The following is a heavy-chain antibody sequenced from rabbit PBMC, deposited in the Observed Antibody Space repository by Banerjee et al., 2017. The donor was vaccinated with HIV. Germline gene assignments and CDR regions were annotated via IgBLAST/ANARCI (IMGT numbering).Heavy chain of an antibody. Sequence: LEESGGGLVKPEGSLTLTCKASGFSFSDRDVMCWVRQAPGKGLEWISCIAGSSSDFTYSATWAKGRFTCSKTSSTTVTLQMTSLTVADTATYFCGRSSYAGYAGNDYGINLWGPGTLVTVS. CDR2: IAGSSSDFT. CDR1: GFSFSDRDV. J-gene: IGHJ4*01. V-gene: IGHV1S45*01. D-gene: IGHD4-2*01. CDR3: GRSSYAGYAGNDYGINL.